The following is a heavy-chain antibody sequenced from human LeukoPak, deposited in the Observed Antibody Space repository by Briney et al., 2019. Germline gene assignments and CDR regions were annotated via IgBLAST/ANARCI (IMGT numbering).Heavy chain of an antibody. Sequence: SETLFLTCTVSGGSISSGAYYWSWIRQHPEKGLEWIGYIYDSGSTYYNPSLKSRITTSVDTSKNQFSLKLSSVTAADTAVYYCARTGSTVTMLYPFDHWGQGTLVTVSS. CDR1: GGSISSGAYY. V-gene: IGHV4-31*03. D-gene: IGHD4-17*01. CDR3: ARTGSTVTMLYPFDH. J-gene: IGHJ4*02. CDR2: IYDSGST.